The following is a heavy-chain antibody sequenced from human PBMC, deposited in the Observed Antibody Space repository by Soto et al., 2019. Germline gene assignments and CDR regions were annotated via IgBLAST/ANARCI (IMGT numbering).Heavy chain of an antibody. V-gene: IGHV3-13*01. J-gene: IGHJ6*03. CDR1: GFTFSSYD. Sequence: GGSLRLSCAASGFTFSSYDMHWVRQATGKGLEWVSAIGTAGDTYYPGSVKGRFTISRENAKNSLYLQMNSLRAGDTAVYYCARGAYGDYDSGAKVGPVYYYYMDVWGKGTTVTASS. D-gene: IGHD4-17*01. CDR3: ARGAYGDYDSGAKVGPVYYYYMDV. CDR2: IGTAGDT.